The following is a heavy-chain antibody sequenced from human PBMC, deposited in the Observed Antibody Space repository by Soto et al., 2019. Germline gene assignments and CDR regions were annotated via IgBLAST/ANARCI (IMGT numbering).Heavy chain of an antibody. V-gene: IGHV3-21*06. CDR3: ARGSEDLTSNFDY. Sequence: PXGSLRLSFAASGFTFTRYSMNWVRQAPGKGLEWVSSISSTTNFIYYGDSMKGRFTISRDNAKNSLYLEMNSLRAEDTAVYYCARGSEDLTSNFDYWGQGTLVTVSS. CDR2: ISSTTNFI. J-gene: IGHJ4*02. CDR1: GFTFTRYS.